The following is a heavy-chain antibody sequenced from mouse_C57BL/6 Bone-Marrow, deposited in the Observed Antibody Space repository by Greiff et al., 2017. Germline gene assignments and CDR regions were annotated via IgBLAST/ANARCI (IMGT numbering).Heavy chain of an antibody. CDR2: IFPGSGST. CDR1: GYTFTDYY. J-gene: IGHJ1*03. V-gene: IGHV1-75*01. Sequence: VQLQQSGPELVKPGASVKISCKASGYTFTDYYINWVKQRPGQGLEWIGWIFPGSGSTYYNEKFKGKATLTVDKSSSTAYMLLSSLTSEDSAVYFCARWDYYGSSHWYFDVWGTGTTVTGSS. CDR3: ARWDYYGSSHWYFDV. D-gene: IGHD1-1*01.